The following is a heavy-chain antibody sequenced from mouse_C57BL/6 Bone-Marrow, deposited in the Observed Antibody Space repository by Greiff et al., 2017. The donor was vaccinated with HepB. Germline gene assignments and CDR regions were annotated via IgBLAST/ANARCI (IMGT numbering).Heavy chain of an antibody. J-gene: IGHJ4*01. V-gene: IGHV5-2*01. CDR2: INSDGGST. CDR1: EYEFPSHD. Sequence: EVKVVESGGGLVQPGESLKLSCESNEYEFPSHDMSWVRKTPEKRLELVAAINSDGGSTYYPDTMERRFIISRDNTKKTLYLQMSSLRSEDTALYYCARHIYYGSGDYAMDYWGQGTSVTVSS. D-gene: IGHD1-1*01. CDR3: ARHIYYGSGDYAMDY.